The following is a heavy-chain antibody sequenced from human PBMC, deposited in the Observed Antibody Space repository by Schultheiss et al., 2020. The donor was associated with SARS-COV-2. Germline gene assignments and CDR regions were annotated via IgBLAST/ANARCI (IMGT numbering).Heavy chain of an antibody. J-gene: IGHJ4*02. V-gene: IGHV3-23*01. CDR3: ARATGDRALDF. CDR2: ISGSGGST. CDR1: GGSISSSSYY. Sequence: ETLSLTCTVSGGSISSSSYYWGWIRQPPGKGLEWVSAISGSGGSTYYADSVKGRFTISRDNSKNTLYLQMNSLRGEDTAVHYCARATGDRALDFWGQGTLVTVSS. D-gene: IGHD7-27*01.